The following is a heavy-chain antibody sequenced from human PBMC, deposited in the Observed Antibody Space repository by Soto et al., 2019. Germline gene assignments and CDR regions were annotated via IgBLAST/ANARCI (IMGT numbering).Heavy chain of an antibody. D-gene: IGHD6-19*01. CDR3: ARALNPSIAVAGNGPADAFDI. CDR1: GFTFSSYS. V-gene: IGHV3-48*02. Sequence: EVQLVESGGGLVQPGGSLRLSCAASGFTFSSYSMNWVRQAPGKGLEWVSYISSSSSTIYYADSVKGRFTISRDNAKNALYLQMNSLRDEDTAVYYCARALNPSIAVAGNGPADAFDIWGQGTMVTVSS. CDR2: ISSSSSTI. J-gene: IGHJ3*02.